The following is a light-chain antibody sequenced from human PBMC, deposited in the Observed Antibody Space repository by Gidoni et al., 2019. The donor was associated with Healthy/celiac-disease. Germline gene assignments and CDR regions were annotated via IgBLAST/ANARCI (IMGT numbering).Light chain of an antibody. J-gene: IGKJ3*01. V-gene: IGKV3-20*01. Sequence: EIVLTQSPGTLSLSPGERATLSCSASQSVSSSYLAWYQQKPGQAPRLLIYGASSRATGIPDRFSGSGSGTDFTLTISRLEPEDFAVYYCQQYGSSRDTFXPXTKVDIK. CDR3: QQYGSSRDT. CDR1: QSVSSSY. CDR2: GAS.